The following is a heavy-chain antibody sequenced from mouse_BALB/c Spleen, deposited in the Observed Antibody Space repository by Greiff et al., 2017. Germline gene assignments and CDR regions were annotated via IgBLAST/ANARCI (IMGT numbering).Heavy chain of an antibody. CDR1: GYSFTSYW. Sequence: EVQLQQSGTVLARPGASVKMSCKASGYSFTSYWMHWVKQRPGQGLEWIGAIYPGNSDTSYNQKFKGKAKLTAVTSASTAYMELSSLTNEDSAVYYCTRSPYDYESYFDVWGAGTTVTVSS. D-gene: IGHD2-4*01. CDR3: TRSPYDYESYFDV. V-gene: IGHV1-5*01. CDR2: IYPGNSDT. J-gene: IGHJ1*01.